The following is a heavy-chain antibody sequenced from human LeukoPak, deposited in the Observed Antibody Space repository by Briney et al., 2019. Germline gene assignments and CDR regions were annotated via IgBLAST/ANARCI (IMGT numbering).Heavy chain of an antibody. Sequence: GESLTLSCVASGFTFATYWMHWVRQAPGKGLEWVANIKEDGSVKNYVGSVKGRFTISRDNAKNSLYLQMNSLRAEDTAVYYCMKGSPFGDHWGQEILVTVSS. J-gene: IGHJ4*02. V-gene: IGHV3-7*03. CDR3: MKGSPFGDH. D-gene: IGHD3-16*01. CDR1: GFTFATYW. CDR2: IKEDGSVK.